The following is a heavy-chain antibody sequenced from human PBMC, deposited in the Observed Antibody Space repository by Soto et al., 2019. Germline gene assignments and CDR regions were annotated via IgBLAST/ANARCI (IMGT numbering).Heavy chain of an antibody. CDR1: GFSFNNYA. D-gene: IGHD3-16*01. Sequence: EVQLRQSGGGVVQPGGSLRLSCGASGFSFNNYAMTWVRQAPGQGLEWVSGIRGSGDGTYYADSVKDRFSVSRDKSTSTVHLQMSSLRVEDTAVYYCAKDKGLRGSSYFGDWGQGALVIVSS. V-gene: IGHV3-23*01. CDR3: AKDKGLRGSSYFGD. J-gene: IGHJ4*02. CDR2: IRGSGDGT.